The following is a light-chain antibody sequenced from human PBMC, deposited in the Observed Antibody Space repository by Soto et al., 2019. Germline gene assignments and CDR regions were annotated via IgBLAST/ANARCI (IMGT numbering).Light chain of an antibody. CDR2: SAS. J-gene: IGKJ4*01. CDR3: QQTYISPPT. CDR1: ETTANY. Sequence: DIQMTQSPSPLSASVGDRVTITCRASETTANYLNWYQHKPGKAPKLLIHSASSLQSGVPSRFSGRGSGTDFTLTINSLQPEDFATYSCQQTYISPPTFGGGTKVEIK. V-gene: IGKV1-39*01.